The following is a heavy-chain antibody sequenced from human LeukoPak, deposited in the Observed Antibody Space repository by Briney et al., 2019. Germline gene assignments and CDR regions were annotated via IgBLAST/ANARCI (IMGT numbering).Heavy chain of an antibody. CDR1: GYSISSGYY. CDR3: ARNTTSYCSSTSCAPHNWFDP. V-gene: IGHV4-38-2*02. D-gene: IGHD2-2*01. CDR2: IYHSGST. J-gene: IGHJ5*02. Sequence: SETLSLTCTVSGYSISSGYYWGGIRQPPGKGLEWIGSIYHSGSTYYNPSLKSRVTISVDTSKNQFSLKLSSVTAADTAVYYCARNTTSYCSSTSCAPHNWFDPWGQGTLVTVSS.